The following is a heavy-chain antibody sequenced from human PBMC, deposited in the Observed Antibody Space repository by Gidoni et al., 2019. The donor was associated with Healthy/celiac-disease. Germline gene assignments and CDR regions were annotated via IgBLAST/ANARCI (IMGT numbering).Heavy chain of an antibody. D-gene: IGHD3-3*01. J-gene: IGHJ4*02. CDR1: GYTFTGYY. V-gene: IGHV1-2*02. CDR3: ARDRDFWSGYLTPGVQYYFDY. Sequence: QVQLVQSGAEVKKPGASVKVSCKASGYTFTGYYMHWVRQAPGQGLEWMGWINPNSGGTNYAQKFQGRVTMTRDTSISTAYMELSRLRSDDTAVYYCARDRDFWSGYLTPGVQYYFDYWGQGTLVTVSS. CDR2: INPNSGGT.